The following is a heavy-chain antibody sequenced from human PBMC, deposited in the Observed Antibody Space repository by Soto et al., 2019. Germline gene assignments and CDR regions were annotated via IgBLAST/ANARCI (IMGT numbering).Heavy chain of an antibody. J-gene: IGHJ3*02. CDR1: GGTFSSYT. V-gene: IGHV1-69*04. CDR2: IIPILGIA. Sequence: SVKVSFKASGGTFSSYTISWVRQAPGQGLEWMGRIIPILGIANYAQKFQGRVTITADKSTSTAYMELSSLRSEDTAVYYCAREVVVAANMAFDIWGQGTMVTVSS. D-gene: IGHD2-15*01. CDR3: AREVVVAANMAFDI.